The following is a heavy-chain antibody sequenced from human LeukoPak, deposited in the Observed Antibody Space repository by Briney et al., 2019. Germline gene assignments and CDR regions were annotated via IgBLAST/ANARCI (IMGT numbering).Heavy chain of an antibody. Sequence: SQTLSLTCTVSGGSISSGGYYWSWIRQHPGKGLEWIGYIYYSGSTYYNPSLKSRVTISVDTSKNQFSLKLSSVTAANTAVYYCARDSSQDYFDYWGQGTLVTVSS. CDR2: IYYSGST. V-gene: IGHV4-31*03. CDR1: GGSISSGGYY. CDR3: ARDSSQDYFDY. J-gene: IGHJ4*02. D-gene: IGHD2-2*01.